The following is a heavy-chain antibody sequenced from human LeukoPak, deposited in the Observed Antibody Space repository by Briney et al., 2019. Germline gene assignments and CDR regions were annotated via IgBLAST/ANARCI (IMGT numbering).Heavy chain of an antibody. D-gene: IGHD6-6*01. CDR1: GFTFSSYE. Sequence: GGSLRLSCSASGFTFSSYEMNWVRQAPGKGLEGVSYISSSGSTIYYADSVKGRFTISRDNAKNSLYLQMNSLRAEDTAVYYCASKALSSKAVRAQGRFMDVWGKGTTVTVSS. V-gene: IGHV3-48*03. J-gene: IGHJ6*03. CDR2: ISSSGSTI. CDR3: ASKALSSKAVRAQGRFMDV.